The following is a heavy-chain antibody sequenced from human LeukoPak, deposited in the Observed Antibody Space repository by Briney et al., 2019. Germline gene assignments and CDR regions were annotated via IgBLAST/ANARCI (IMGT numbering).Heavy chain of an antibody. D-gene: IGHD4-17*01. CDR1: GGSISSYH. CDR2: IYTTGST. Sequence: SETLSLTCTFSGGSISSYHCSWIRQPAGKGLEWIWRIYTTGSTDYNPSLKSRVTMSVDTSKNQFSLRLSSVTAADTAVYYCARDSTTVIGNNYYYHMDVWGKGTTVTVSS. CDR3: ARDSTTVIGNNYYYHMDV. J-gene: IGHJ6*03. V-gene: IGHV4-4*07.